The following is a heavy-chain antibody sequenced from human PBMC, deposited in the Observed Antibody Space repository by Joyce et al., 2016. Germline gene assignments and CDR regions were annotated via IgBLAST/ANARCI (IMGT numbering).Heavy chain of an antibody. D-gene: IGHD6-25*01. V-gene: IGHV3-30*18. J-gene: IGHJ4*02. Sequence: QVQLVESGGGVVQPGRSLRLSCAASGLTLSNYGVHWVRQAPGKGLDWVAVISYDGIYNYYADSVKGRFTISRDKSKNTVFLEMNSLRTEDTAVYYCAKILTATYSSGWFLDYWGQGTLVTVSS. CDR1: GLTLSNYG. CDR3: AKILTATYSSGWFLDY. CDR2: ISYDGIYN.